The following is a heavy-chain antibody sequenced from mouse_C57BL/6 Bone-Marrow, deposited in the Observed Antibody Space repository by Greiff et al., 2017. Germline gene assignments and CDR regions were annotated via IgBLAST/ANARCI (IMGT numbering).Heavy chain of an antibody. CDR3: ARSARWFAY. Sequence: MQLQQPGAELVRPGTSVKLSCKASGYTFTSYWMHWVKQRPGQGLEWIGVIDPSDSYTNYNQKFKGKATLTVDTSSSTAYMQLSSLTSEDSAVYYCARSARWFAYWGQGTLVTVSA. CDR1: GYTFTSYW. D-gene: IGHD3-1*01. J-gene: IGHJ3*01. V-gene: IGHV1-59*01. CDR2: IDPSDSYT.